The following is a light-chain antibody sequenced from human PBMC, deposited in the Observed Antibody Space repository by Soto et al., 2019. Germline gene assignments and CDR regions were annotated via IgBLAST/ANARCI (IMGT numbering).Light chain of an antibody. J-gene: IGKJ5*01. CDR3: QQYAGPPTT. CDR1: PTVSNNY. V-gene: IGKV3-20*01. CDR2: GAS. Sequence: ESVLTQSPGTLSLSPGDRATLSCRASPTVSNNYLAWCQQKPGQAPRVIMYGASRRATGIPDRFSGGGSGTDFTLTISRLEPEDFAVYFCQQYAGPPTTFGQGTRLEIK.